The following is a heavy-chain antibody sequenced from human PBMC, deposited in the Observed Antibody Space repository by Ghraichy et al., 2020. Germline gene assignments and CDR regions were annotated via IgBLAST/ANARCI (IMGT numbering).Heavy chain of an antibody. J-gene: IGHJ4*02. CDR2: ISGSGGST. D-gene: IGHD3-9*01. CDR3: AKDRELRYFDRDWKEPFDY. V-gene: IGHV3-23*01. Sequence: GGSLRLSCAASGFTFSSYAMSWVRQAPGKGLEWVSAISGSGGSTYYADSVKGRFTISRDNSKNTLYLQMNSLRAEDTAVYYCAKDRELRYFDRDWKEPFDYWGQGTLVTISS. CDR1: GFTFSSYA.